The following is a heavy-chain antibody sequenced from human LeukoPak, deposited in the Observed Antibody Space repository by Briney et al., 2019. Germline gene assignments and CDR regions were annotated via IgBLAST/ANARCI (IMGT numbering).Heavy chain of an antibody. J-gene: IGHJ4*02. CDR2: ISAYNGNT. CDR1: GYTFTSYG. Sequence: ASVKVSCKASGYTFTSYGISWVRQAPGQGLEWMGWISAYNGNTNYAQKLQGRVTMTTDTSTSTAYMELRSLRSDDTAVYYCARAVVCSSTSCEAPDSPFDYWGQGTLVTVSS. CDR3: ARAVVCSSTSCEAPDSPFDY. V-gene: IGHV1-18*01. D-gene: IGHD2-2*01.